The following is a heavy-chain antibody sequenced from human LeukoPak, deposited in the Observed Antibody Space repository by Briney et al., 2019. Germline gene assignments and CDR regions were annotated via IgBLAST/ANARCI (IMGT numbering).Heavy chain of an antibody. CDR3: ARRRYSGSSQHFDY. Sequence: TGGSLRLSCAASGFTFDDYAMRWVRQAPGKGLEWVSGISWNSGRISYADSVKGRFTISRDNAKNSLHLQMNSLRAEDTAVYYCARRRYSGSSQHFDYWGQGTLVTVSS. CDR1: GFTFDDYA. D-gene: IGHD1-26*01. CDR2: ISWNSGRI. V-gene: IGHV3-9*01. J-gene: IGHJ4*02.